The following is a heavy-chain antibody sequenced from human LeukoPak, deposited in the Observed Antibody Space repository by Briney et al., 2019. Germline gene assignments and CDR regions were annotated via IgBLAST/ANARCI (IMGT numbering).Heavy chain of an antibody. Sequence: GGSLRLSCTASGFTFGDYAMSWVRQAPGKGLEWVGFIRSKAYGGTTEYAASVKGRFTISRDDSKSIAYLQMNSLKTEDTAVYYFTKKAAADGVPSDYWGQGTLVPVPS. CDR3: TKKAAADGVPSDY. CDR1: GFTFGDYA. D-gene: IGHD6-13*01. J-gene: IGHJ4*02. V-gene: IGHV3-49*04. CDR2: IRSKAYGGTT.